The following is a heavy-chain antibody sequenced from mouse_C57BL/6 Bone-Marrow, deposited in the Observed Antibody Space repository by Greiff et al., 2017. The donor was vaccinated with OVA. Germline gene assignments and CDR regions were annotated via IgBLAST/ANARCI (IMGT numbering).Heavy chain of an antibody. D-gene: IGHD2-3*01. CDR2: ISNGGGST. V-gene: IGHV5-12*01. Sequence: EVHLVESGGGLVQPGGSLKLSCAASGFTFSDYYMYWVRQTPEKRLEWVAYISNGGGSTYYPDTVKGRFTISRDNAKNTLYLQMSRLKSEDTAMYYCARIYAAMDYWGQGTSVTVSS. CDR3: ARIYAAMDY. CDR1: GFTFSDYY. J-gene: IGHJ4*01.